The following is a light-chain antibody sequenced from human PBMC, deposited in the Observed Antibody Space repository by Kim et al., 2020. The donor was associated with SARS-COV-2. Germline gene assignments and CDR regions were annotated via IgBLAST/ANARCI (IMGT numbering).Light chain of an antibody. Sequence: LPASVSGSPGQSITISCTGTSSDVGSYNLVSWYQQHPGKAPKLMIYEGSKRPSGVSNRFSGSKSGNTASLTISGLQAEDEADYYCCSYAGSSSWVFGGGTKVTVL. J-gene: IGLJ3*02. V-gene: IGLV2-23*01. CDR3: CSYAGSSSWV. CDR1: SSDVGSYNL. CDR2: EGS.